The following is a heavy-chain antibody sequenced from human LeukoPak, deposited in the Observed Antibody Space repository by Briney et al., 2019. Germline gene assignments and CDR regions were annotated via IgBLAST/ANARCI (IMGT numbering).Heavy chain of an antibody. CDR1: GYTFTSYG. CDR2: ISTYNGNT. CDR3: ARGLKPRIQLWLLMWSGMDV. J-gene: IGHJ6*02. Sequence: ASVKVSCKASGYTFTSYGISWVRQAPGQGLEWMGWISTYNGNTNYAQKLQGRVTTTTDTSTSTAYMEVRSLRSEDTAVYYCARGLKPRIQLWLLMWSGMDVWGQGTTVTVSS. D-gene: IGHD5-18*01. V-gene: IGHV1-18*01.